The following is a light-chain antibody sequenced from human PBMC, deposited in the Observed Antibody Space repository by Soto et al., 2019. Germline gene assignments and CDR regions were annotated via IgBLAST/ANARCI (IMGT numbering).Light chain of an antibody. CDR3: SSFTRSNSYV. Sequence: QSALTQPASVSGSPGQSITISCTGTSSDVGAYNYVSWYQQHPGKVPKLMIYDVSDRPSGVSNRFSGSKSGNTDSLTISGLQAEDEAEYYCSSFTRSNSYVFGTGTKLTVL. J-gene: IGLJ1*01. CDR1: SSDVGAYNY. V-gene: IGLV2-14*03. CDR2: DVS.